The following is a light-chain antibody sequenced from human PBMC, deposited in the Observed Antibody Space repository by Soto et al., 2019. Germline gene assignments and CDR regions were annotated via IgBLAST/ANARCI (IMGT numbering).Light chain of an antibody. CDR3: QSYDSSLSGLYV. CDR1: SSNIGAGYD. J-gene: IGLJ1*01. V-gene: IGLV1-40*01. CDR2: GNS. Sequence: QSVLTQPPSVSGAPGQRVTISCTGSSSNIGAGYDVHWYQQLPGTAPKLLIYGNSNRPSGVPDRFSGSKSGTSASLAITGLQAEDEADYYCQSYDSSLSGLYVLGTGTKVTV.